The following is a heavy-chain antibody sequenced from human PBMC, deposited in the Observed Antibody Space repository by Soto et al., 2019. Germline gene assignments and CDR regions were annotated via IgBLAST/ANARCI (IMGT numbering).Heavy chain of an antibody. CDR3: MLGSGWKDFDY. CDR2: IYYSGST. J-gene: IGHJ4*02. V-gene: IGHV4-39*01. CDR1: RGSSDGSSYY. D-gene: IGHD3-22*01. Sequence: SETLSLTCTVSRGSSDGSSYYWGGIRQPPGKGLEWIGNIYYSGSTYYNPSLKSRVTISVDTSKNQFSLKLSSVTAADTAVYYCMLGSGWKDFDYWGQGTLVTVS.